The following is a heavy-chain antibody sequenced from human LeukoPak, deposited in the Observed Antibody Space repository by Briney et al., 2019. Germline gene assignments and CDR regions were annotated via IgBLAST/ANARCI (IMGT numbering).Heavy chain of an antibody. CDR1: GGSISSGGYY. CDR3: ARDSLIVGHDAFDI. V-gene: IGHV4-31*03. CDR2: IYHSGST. Sequence: SETLSLTCTVSGGSISSGGYYWSWIRQHPGKGLEWIGYIYHSGSTYYNPSLKSRVTISVDTSKNQFSLKLSSVTAADTAVYYCARDSLIVGHDAFDIWGQGTMVTVSS. D-gene: IGHD3-22*01. J-gene: IGHJ3*02.